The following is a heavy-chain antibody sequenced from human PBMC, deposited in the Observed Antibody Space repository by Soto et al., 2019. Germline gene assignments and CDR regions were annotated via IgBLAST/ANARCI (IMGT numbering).Heavy chain of an antibody. J-gene: IGHJ6*02. V-gene: IGHV3-30-3*01. CDR2: ISYDGSNK. CDR1: GFTFSSYA. Sequence: QVQLVESGGGVVQPGRSLRLSCAASGFTFSSYAMHWVRQAPGKGLEWVAVISYDGSNKYYADSVKGRFTISRDNSKNPLYLQMNCMRAEDAAVYYCARGSPVDYGDPSDVWGQGTTVTVSS. D-gene: IGHD4-17*01. CDR3: ARGSPVDYGDPSDV.